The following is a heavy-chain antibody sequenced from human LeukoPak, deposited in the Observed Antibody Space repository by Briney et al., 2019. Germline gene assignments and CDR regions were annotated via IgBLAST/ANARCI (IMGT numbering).Heavy chain of an antibody. CDR1: GFTFSSYN. CDR3: ARDPSGGYRIGWYFDL. CDR2: ISSNNNYI. V-gene: IGHV3-21*01. J-gene: IGHJ2*01. Sequence: PGGSLRLSCAASGFTFSSYNMNWVRQAPGKGLEWVSSISSNNNYIYYADSVTGRFTISRDNAKNSLYLQMNSLRAEDTAVYYCARDPSGGYRIGWYFDLWGRGTLVTVSS. D-gene: IGHD2-15*01.